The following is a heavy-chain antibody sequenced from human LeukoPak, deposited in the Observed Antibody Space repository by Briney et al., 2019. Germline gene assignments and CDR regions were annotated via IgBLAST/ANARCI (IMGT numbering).Heavy chain of an antibody. CDR2: IWYDGSNK. CDR1: GFTFSSYG. D-gene: IGHD5-12*01. V-gene: IGHV3-33*06. CDR3: AKEPSLGFYYYYGMDV. Sequence: GRSLRLSCAASGFTFSSYGMHWVRQAPGKGLEWVAVIWYDGSNKYYADSVKGRFTISRDNSKNTLYLQMNSLRAEDTAVYYRAKEPSLGFYYYYGMDVWGQGTTVTVSS. J-gene: IGHJ6*02.